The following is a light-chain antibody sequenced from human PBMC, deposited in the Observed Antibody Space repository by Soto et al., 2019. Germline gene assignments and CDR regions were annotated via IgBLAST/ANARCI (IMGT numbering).Light chain of an antibody. J-gene: IGLJ1*01. CDR3: SSYTSSSLYV. CDR2: DVS. V-gene: IGLV2-14*03. CDR1: SSDVGGYDY. Sequence: QSVLAQPASVSGSPGQSITISCTGTSSDVGGYDYVSWYRHHPGKAPKLMIYDVSNRPSGVSTRFSGSKSGNTASLTISGLQAEDEADYYCSSYTSSSLYVFGTGTKVTVL.